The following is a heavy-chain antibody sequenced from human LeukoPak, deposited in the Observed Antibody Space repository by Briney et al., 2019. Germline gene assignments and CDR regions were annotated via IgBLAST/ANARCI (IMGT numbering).Heavy chain of an antibody. Sequence: SETLSLTCTVSGGSISRDYWSWIRQPPGKGLEWIGYIDYAGRTNYNPSLKSRVTISVDTSKNQFSLKLSSVTAADTAVYYCARAGTAAHPFRYYYYYYMDVWGKGTTVTVSS. V-gene: IGHV4-59*01. D-gene: IGHD6-13*01. CDR2: IDYAGRT. CDR3: ARAGTAAHPFRYYYYYYMDV. J-gene: IGHJ6*03. CDR1: GGSISRDY.